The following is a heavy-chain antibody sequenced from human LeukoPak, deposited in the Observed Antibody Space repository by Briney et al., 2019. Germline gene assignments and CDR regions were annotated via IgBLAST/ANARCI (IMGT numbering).Heavy chain of an antibody. CDR1: GGSISSHY. J-gene: IGHJ5*02. CDR2: IYYSGST. D-gene: IGHD3-3*01. Sequence: SETLSLTCTVSGGSISSHYWSWIRQPPGKGLEWIGYIYYSGSTNYNPSLKSRVTISVDTSKNQFSLKLSSVTAGATAVYYCARGVYDFWSGYPHTWFDPWGQGTLVTVSS. CDR3: ARGVYDFWSGYPHTWFDP. V-gene: IGHV4-59*11.